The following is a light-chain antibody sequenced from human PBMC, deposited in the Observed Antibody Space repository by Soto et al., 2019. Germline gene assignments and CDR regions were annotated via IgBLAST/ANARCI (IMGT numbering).Light chain of an antibody. CDR2: DTS. CDR3: QQYGSSPWT. V-gene: IGKV3-20*01. Sequence: ETVMTQTPATLSVSPGERATLSCWASQSVGNSFVAWYQQKPGQPPRLLIYDTSKRATGIPDRFSGSVSGTDFTLSISRVEPEDFAVYYCQQYGSSPWTFGQGTKVDIK. J-gene: IGKJ1*01. CDR1: QSVGNSF.